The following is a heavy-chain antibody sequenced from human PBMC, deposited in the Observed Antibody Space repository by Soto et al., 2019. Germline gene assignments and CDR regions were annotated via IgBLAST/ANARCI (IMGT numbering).Heavy chain of an antibody. V-gene: IGHV4-59*01. CDR2: IYYSGRT. Sequence: TSETLSLTCTASGGSISSYYWSWIRQPPGKGLERFGYIYYSGRTNYNPSLKSRVTISVDTYKNQFSLKLSSVTAADTAVYYCARGGIAAAGTGLYYYYYGMDVWGQGTTVTVSS. CDR1: GGSISSYY. D-gene: IGHD6-13*01. J-gene: IGHJ6*02. CDR3: ARGGIAAAGTGLYYYYYGMDV.